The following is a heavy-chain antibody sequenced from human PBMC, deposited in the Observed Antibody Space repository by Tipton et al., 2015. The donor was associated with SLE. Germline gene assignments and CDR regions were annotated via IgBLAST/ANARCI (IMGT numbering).Heavy chain of an antibody. D-gene: IGHD3-16*01. Sequence: QLVQSGPEVKKPGESLKISCKCSGYSFTSHWIAWVRQMPGKGLEWMGVIYPGDSDTRYSPSFQGQVTFSADKSLNTAYLHWSSLKASDTAIFYCALSSAKVGVMRYFDYWGQGTPFTVSS. CDR3: ALSSAKVGVMRYFDY. V-gene: IGHV5-51*01. J-gene: IGHJ4*02. CDR2: IYPGDSDT. CDR1: GYSFTSHW.